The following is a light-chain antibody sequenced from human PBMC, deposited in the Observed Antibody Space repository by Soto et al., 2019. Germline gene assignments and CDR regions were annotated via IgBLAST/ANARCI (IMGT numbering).Light chain of an antibody. Sequence: EIVLTQSPGTLSLSPGERATLSCRASQSVSSSYLAWYQQKPGQAPRLLISGASSRATGIPDRFSGSGSVTDFTLNISRLEPEDFAVYYCQQYGSSPPTFGQGTKVEIK. CDR2: GAS. CDR3: QQYGSSPPT. V-gene: IGKV3-20*01. J-gene: IGKJ1*01. CDR1: QSVSSSY.